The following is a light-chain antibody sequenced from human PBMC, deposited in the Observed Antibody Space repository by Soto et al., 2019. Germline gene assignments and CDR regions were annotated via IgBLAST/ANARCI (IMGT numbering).Light chain of an antibody. V-gene: IGKV3-20*01. CDR2: GAS. Sequence: EIVLTQSPGTLSLSPGERATLSCRASQSVSSSYLAWYQQKPGQAPRLLIYGASSRATGIPDRFSGSGSGTDLSLTISRREPEDFAVYYCQQYGSSGLFTFGHGTKVDIK. J-gene: IGKJ3*01. CDR1: QSVSSSY. CDR3: QQYGSSGLFT.